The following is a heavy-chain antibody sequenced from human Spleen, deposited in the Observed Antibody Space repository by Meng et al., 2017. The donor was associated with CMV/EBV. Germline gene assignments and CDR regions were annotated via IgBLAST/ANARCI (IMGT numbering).Heavy chain of an antibody. V-gene: IGHV3-20*04. CDR2: INWNGGST. CDR3: AKDLPGAAWFGD. CDR1: GFTFDDYG. Sequence: GESLKISCAASGFTFDDYGMSWVRQAPGKGLEWVSGINWNGGSTGYADSVKGRFTISRDNAKNSLYLQMNSLRAEDTAVYYCAKDLPGAAWFGDWGQGTRVTVSS. D-gene: IGHD3-10*01. J-gene: IGHJ4*02.